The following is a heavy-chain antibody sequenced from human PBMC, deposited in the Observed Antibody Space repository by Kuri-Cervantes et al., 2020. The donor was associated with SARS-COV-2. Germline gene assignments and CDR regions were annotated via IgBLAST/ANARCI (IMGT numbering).Heavy chain of an antibody. CDR1: GFTFSSYS. D-gene: IGHD2-2*01. V-gene: IGHV3-21*01. Sequence: GESLKISCAASGFTFSSYSMNWVRQAPGKGLEWVSSISSSSSYIYYADSVKGRFTISRDNAKNSLYLQMNSLRAEDTAVYYCARDVNIVVVPAYYYGMDVWGQETTVTVSS. CDR3: ARDVNIVVVPAYYYGMDV. CDR2: ISSSSSYI. J-gene: IGHJ6*02.